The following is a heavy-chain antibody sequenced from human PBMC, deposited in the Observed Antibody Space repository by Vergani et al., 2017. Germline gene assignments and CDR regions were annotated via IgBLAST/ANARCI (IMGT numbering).Heavy chain of an antibody. CDR2: ISSSSSYI. J-gene: IGHJ6*03. D-gene: IGHD1-26*01. V-gene: IGHV3-21*01. Sequence: EVQLVESGGGLVKPGGSLRLSCAASGFTFSSYSMNWVRQAPGKGLEWVSSISSSSSYIYYADSVKGRFTISRDNAKNSLYLQMNSLRAEDTAVYYCARDRWELLAPNMDVWGKGTTVTVSS. CDR3: ARDRWELLAPNMDV. CDR1: GFTFSSYS.